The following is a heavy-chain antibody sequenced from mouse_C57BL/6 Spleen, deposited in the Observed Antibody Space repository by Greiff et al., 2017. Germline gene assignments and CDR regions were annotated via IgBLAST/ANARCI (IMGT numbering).Heavy chain of an antibody. V-gene: IGHV5-17*01. J-gene: IGHJ1*03. CDR3: ARGKTTVAYWYFDV. Sequence: EVNVVESGGGLVKPGGSLKLSCADSGFTFSDYGMNWVRQAPEKGLKWVEYISSGSSTIYYSDTVKGRFTISRDNAKNTLFLQMTSLRSEDTAMYYCARGKTTVAYWYFDVWCTGTTVTVSS. CDR1: GFTFSDYG. D-gene: IGHD1-1*01. CDR2: ISSGSSTI.